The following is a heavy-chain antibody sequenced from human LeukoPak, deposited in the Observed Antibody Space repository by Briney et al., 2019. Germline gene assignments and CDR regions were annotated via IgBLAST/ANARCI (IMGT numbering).Heavy chain of an antibody. V-gene: IGHV1-18*01. D-gene: IGHD1-26*01. CDR2: ISAYNGNT. CDR3: ARDQDVRWELTPLNPLFDY. J-gene: IGHJ4*02. CDR1: GYTFTSYG. Sequence: GASVKVSCKASGYTFTSYGISWVRQAPGQGLEWMGWISAYNGNTNYAQKLQGRVTMTTDTSTSTAYMELRSLRSDDTAVYYCARDQDVRWELTPLNPLFDYWGQGTLVTVSS.